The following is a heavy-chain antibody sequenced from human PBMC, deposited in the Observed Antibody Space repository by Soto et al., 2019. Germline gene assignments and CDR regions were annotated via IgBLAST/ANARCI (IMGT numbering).Heavy chain of an antibody. CDR3: AMITYYDFWSGYYEAPYYYMDV. CDR2: MNPNSGNT. CDR1: GYTFTSYD. Sequence: GASVKVSCKASGYTFTSYDINWVRQATGQGLEWMGWMNPNSGNTGYAQKLQGRVTMTRNTSISTAYMELSSLRSEDTAEYYCAMITYYDFWSGYYEAPYYYMDVWGKGTTVTVS. D-gene: IGHD3-3*01. V-gene: IGHV1-8*01. J-gene: IGHJ6*03.